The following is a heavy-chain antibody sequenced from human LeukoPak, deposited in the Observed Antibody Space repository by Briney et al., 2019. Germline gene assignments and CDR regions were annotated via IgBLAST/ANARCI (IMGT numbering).Heavy chain of an antibody. CDR3: VRDGPFGSGTFGY. CDR2: IKVDGSDK. D-gene: IGHD3-10*01. CDR1: GFSFSRSW. V-gene: IGHV3-7*01. Sequence: GGSLRLSCVASGFSFSRSWMNWVRQAPGKGLEWVANIKVDGSDKHYLDSVEGRFTISRDNAKNALHLQMNHLRAEHTAEYYCVRDGPFGSGTFGYWAQGTLVSVSS. J-gene: IGHJ4*02.